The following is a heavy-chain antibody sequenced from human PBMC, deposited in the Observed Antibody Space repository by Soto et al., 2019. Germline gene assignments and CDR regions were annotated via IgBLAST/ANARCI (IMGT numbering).Heavy chain of an antibody. CDR1: GYTFTGYY. CDR2: INPNSGGT. CDR3: ARVVDYSSGFDYGMDV. J-gene: IGHJ6*02. Sequence: GASVKVSCKASGYTFTGYYMHWVRQAPGQGLEWMGWINPNSGGTNYAQKFQGWVTMTRDTSISTAYMELSRLRSDDTAVYYCARVVDYSSGFDYGMDVWGQGTTVTVSS. D-gene: IGHD6-25*01. V-gene: IGHV1-2*04.